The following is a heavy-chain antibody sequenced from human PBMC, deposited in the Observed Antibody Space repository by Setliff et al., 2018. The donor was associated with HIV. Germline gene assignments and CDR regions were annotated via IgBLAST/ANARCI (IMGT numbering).Heavy chain of an antibody. Sequence: SETLSLTCVVSDDSFSNYDWAWIRQSPGKALEWIGYISSSGTTTYNPSLRSRVTISIETSNTRFSLWLRSATAADTATYFCARLGRAIDDGGSSLRLDFWGQGMLVTVSS. CDR2: ISSSGTT. V-gene: IGHV4-4*09. CDR1: DDSFSNYD. J-gene: IGHJ4*02. CDR3: ARLGRAIDDGGSSLRLDF. D-gene: IGHD2-21*01.